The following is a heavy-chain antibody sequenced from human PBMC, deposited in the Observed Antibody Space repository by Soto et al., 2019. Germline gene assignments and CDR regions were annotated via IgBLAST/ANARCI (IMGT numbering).Heavy chain of an antibody. V-gene: IGHV4-34*01. D-gene: IGHD3-10*01. J-gene: IGHJ5*02. CDR1: VGSFSVYY. CDR2: SNHSGIT. CDR3: ASYYGSGSDYNWFDP. Sequence: SETLSLTGLAYVGSFSVYYRSGSRPPQGRGLEWIGESNHSGITHYNPSLKSRVTISVDTSKNQFSLKLSSVTAADTAVYYCASYYGSGSDYNWFDPWGQGTRVTVSS.